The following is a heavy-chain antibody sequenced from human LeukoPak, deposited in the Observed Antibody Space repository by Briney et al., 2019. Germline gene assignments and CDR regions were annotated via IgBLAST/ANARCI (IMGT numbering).Heavy chain of an antibody. Sequence: PSQTLSPTCTVSGGSISSGGYYWSWIRQPPGKGLEWIGYIYHSGSTYYNPSLKSRVTISVDRSKNQFSLKLSSVTAADTAVYYCAREDVDIVATIFTGAFDIWGQGTMVTVSS. CDR2: IYHSGST. V-gene: IGHV4-30-2*01. CDR3: AREDVDIVATIFTGAFDI. J-gene: IGHJ3*02. D-gene: IGHD5-12*01. CDR1: GGSISSGGYY.